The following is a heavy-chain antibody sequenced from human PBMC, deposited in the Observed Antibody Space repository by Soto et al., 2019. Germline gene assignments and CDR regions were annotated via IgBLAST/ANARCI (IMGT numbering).Heavy chain of an antibody. CDR2: ISSSGSTI. J-gene: IGHJ4*02. CDR3: ARMAPPIDY. Sequence: GGSPKPSFSASGFNFHDYYMSCIRQAPGKGLEWVSYISSSGSTIYYADAVKGRFTISRDNAKNSLYLQMDSLRAEDTAVYYCARMAPPIDYWGQGTLVTVSS. D-gene: IGHD5-12*01. V-gene: IGHV3-11*01. CDR1: GFNFHDYY.